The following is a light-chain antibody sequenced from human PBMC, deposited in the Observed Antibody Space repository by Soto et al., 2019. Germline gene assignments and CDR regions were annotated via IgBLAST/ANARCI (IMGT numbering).Light chain of an antibody. CDR3: GIWDSSLSGDV. V-gene: IGLV1-51*02. CDR2: ETN. CDR1: RSNLGNNY. J-gene: IGLJ1*01. Sequence: QSVLTQPLSVSAAPGQTVTIYCYGSRSNLGNNYVSWFRQLPGTAPNLLIYETNGLPSRIPDRLSGSKSGTSATLGITGLQTGDEADHYCGIWDSSLSGDVFGTGTKLTVL.